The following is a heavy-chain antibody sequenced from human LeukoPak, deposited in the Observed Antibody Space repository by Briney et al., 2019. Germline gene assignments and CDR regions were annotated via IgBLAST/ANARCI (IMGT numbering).Heavy chain of an antibody. CDR2: IYSGGST. CDR3: ARNRGYSYGPSDY. V-gene: IGHV3-53*05. CDR1: GFSVNNKY. D-gene: IGHD5-18*01. J-gene: IGHJ4*02. Sequence: GGSLRLSCAASGFSVNNKYMAWVCQTPAKGLEWVSVIYSGGSTYYADFVQGRFTISRDDSKNTLYLQMGSLRAEDMAVYYCARNRGYSYGPSDYWGQGTLVTVSS.